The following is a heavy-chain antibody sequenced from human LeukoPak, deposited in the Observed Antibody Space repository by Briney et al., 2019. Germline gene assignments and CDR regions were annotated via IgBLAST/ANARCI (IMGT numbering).Heavy chain of an antibody. D-gene: IGHD3-10*01. CDR2: INHSGST. Sequence: SETLSLTCAVYGGSFSGYYWSWIRQPPGKGLEWIGEINHSGSTNYNPSLKSRVTISVDTSKNQFSLKLSSVTAADTAVHYCARGSGKAGQDYWGQGTLVTVSS. CDR1: GGSFSGYY. V-gene: IGHV4-34*01. CDR3: ARGSGKAGQDY. J-gene: IGHJ4*02.